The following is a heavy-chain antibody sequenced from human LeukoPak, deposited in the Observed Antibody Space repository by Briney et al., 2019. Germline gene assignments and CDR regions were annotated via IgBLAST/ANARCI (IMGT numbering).Heavy chain of an antibody. CDR2: INHSGST. Sequence: SETLSLTCAVYGGSFSGYYWSWIRQPPGKGLEWIGEINHSGSTNYNPSLKSRVTISVDTSKNQFSLKLSSVTAADTGVYYCARATGAFGGVILTSWGQGTLVTVSS. CDR3: ARATGAFGGVILTS. V-gene: IGHV4-34*01. J-gene: IGHJ4*02. CDR1: GGSFSGYY. D-gene: IGHD3-16*01.